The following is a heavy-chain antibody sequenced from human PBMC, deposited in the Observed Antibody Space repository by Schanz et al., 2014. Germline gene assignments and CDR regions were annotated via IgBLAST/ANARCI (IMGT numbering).Heavy chain of an antibody. CDR1: GFTFSSYS. CDR3: ARGGSGSHYHLDY. V-gene: IGHV3-48*01. J-gene: IGHJ4*02. D-gene: IGHD1-26*01. CDR2: VSRSTPDI. Sequence: EVQLLESGGGLVQPGGSLRLSCTASGFTFSSYSMNWVRQAPGKGLEWVSYVSRSTPDIYYADSVKGRFTISRDNAKNSLYLQMNSLRAEDTGLYFCARGGSGSHYHLDYWGQGTLVTVSS.